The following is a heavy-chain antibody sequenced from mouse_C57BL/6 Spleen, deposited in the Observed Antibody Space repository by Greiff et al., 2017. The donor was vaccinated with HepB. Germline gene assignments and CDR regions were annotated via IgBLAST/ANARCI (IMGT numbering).Heavy chain of an antibody. CDR2: IDPENGDT. CDR1: GFNIKDDY. CDR3: TMSDYGPFAY. J-gene: IGHJ3*01. V-gene: IGHV14-4*01. D-gene: IGHD2-4*01. Sequence: EVQLKQSGAELVRPGASVKLSCTASGFNIKDDYMHWVKQRPEQGLEWIGWIDPENGDTEYASKFQGKATITADTSSNTAYLQLSSLTSEDTAVYYCTMSDYGPFAYWGQGTLVTVSA.